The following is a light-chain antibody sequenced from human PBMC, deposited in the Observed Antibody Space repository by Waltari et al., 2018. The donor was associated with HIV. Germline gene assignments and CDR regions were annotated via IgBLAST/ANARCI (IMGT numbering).Light chain of an antibody. CDR3: QQSHTNPRT. J-gene: IGKJ4*02. CDR1: QTFNTY. Sequence: DIQMTQSPSSLSASVGDRVSITCRASQTFNTYLNWYQQKPGKAPKLIYATSTLQTGVPLRFSGSGSGTDFTLTISSLQPEDFATYYCQQSHTNPRTFGRGTKVEVK. V-gene: IGKV1-39*01. CDR2: ATS.